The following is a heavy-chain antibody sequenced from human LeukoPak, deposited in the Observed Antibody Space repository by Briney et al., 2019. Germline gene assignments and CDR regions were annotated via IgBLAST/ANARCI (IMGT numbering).Heavy chain of an antibody. J-gene: IGHJ3*02. V-gene: IGHV4-39*07. D-gene: IGHD6-19*01. CDR3: ASTVAGTSPDAFDI. CDR1: GGSISSSSYF. CDR2: IYYSGST. Sequence: SETLSLTCTVSGGSISSSSYFWGWIRQPPGKGLEWIGSIYYSGSTSYNPSPRSRVTISVDTSKNQFSLKLSSVTAADTAVYYCASTVAGTSPDAFDIWGQGTMVTVSS.